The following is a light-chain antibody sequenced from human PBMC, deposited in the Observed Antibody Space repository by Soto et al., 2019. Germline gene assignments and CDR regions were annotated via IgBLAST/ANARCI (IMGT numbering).Light chain of an antibody. CDR3: QQYGSSVT. V-gene: IGKV3-20*01. Sequence: EIVLTQSPGTLSLSPGERATLSCRASQSVSSSYLAWYQQKPGQAPRLLIYGASNSATGIPDRFSGSGSGTDFTLTISRLEPEDLAVYYCQQYGSSVTCGGGTKVEIK. J-gene: IGKJ4*01. CDR1: QSVSSSY. CDR2: GAS.